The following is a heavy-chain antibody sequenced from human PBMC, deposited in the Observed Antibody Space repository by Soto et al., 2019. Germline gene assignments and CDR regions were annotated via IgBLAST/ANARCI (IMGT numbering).Heavy chain of an antibody. J-gene: IGHJ6*02. V-gene: IGHV4-39*01. CDR3: ARNVGQQLRYYYYGMDV. CDR1: GGSISSSNYY. Sequence: SQTLSLTCTVSGGSISSSNYYWGLIRQPPGKGLEWIGNIFYSGSTYYTPSLKSRVTISVDTSKNQFSLTLSSVTAADAAVYYCARNVGQQLRYYYYGMDVWGQGATVTVSS. CDR2: IFYSGST. D-gene: IGHD6-13*01.